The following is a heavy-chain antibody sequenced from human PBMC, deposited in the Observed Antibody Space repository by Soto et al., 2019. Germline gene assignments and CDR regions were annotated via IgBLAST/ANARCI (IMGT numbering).Heavy chain of an antibody. D-gene: IGHD3-22*01. V-gene: IGHV3-30*13. J-gene: IGHJ4*02. CDR3: AKGGMYYSDSSAYYVLYS. CDR2: ISYDGNNK. Sequence: GGSLRLSCAASGFFFSDYAIHWVRQAPGKGLEWVSLISYDGNNKYYADSVKGRFTISRDNYKNRLFLAMNSLRAEDSAVYYCAKGGMYYSDSSAYYVLYSRGKGAMVTVCS. CDR1: GFFFSDYA.